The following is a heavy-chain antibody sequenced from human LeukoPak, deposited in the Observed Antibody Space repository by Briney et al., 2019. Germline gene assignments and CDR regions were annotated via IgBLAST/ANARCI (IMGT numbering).Heavy chain of an antibody. V-gene: IGHV6-1*01. CDR2: TYYRSKWYN. CDR1: GDSVSSKSAT. Sequence: SQTLSLTCAISGDSVSSKSATWNWIRQSPSRGLEWLGRTYYRSKWYNDYAVSVKSRITVNPDTSKNQFSLQLNSVSPEDTAVYYCARDPDPFSRFSIFDIWGQGTMVTVSS. J-gene: IGHJ3*02. CDR3: ARDPDPFSRFSIFDI.